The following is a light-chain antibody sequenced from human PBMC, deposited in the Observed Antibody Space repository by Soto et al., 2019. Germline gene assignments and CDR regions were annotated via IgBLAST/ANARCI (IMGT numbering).Light chain of an antibody. CDR3: AAWDDSLSGSYV. CDR2: RND. Sequence: QSVLTQPPSASGTPGQRVTVSCSGSSSNIGNNYVFWYQHLPGTAPKLLIYRNDQRPSGVSARFSGSKSGISASLAISGLRSEDEADYYCAAWDDSLSGSYVFGPGTKVTVL. V-gene: IGLV1-47*01. J-gene: IGLJ1*01. CDR1: SSNIGNNY.